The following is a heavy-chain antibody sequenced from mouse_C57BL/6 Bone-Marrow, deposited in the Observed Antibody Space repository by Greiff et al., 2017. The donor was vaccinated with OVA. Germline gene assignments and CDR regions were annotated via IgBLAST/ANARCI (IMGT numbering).Heavy chain of an antibody. Sequence: VQLKQSGPELVKPGASVKISCKASGYSFTGYYMNWVKQSPEKSLEWIGEINPSTGGTTYNQKFKAKATLTVDKSSSTAYMQLKSLTSEDSAVYYCARSGYGSSDYWGQGTTLTVSS. CDR2: INPSTGGT. CDR3: ARSGYGSSDY. V-gene: IGHV1-42*01. J-gene: IGHJ2*01. CDR1: GYSFTGYY. D-gene: IGHD1-1*01.